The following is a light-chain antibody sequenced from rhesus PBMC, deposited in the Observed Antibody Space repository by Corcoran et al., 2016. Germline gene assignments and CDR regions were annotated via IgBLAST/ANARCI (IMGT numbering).Light chain of an antibody. J-gene: IGKJ4*01. V-gene: IGKV1-94*01. CDR3: LQDYTSPFT. Sequence: DIQMTQSPSSLSASVGDRVTVTCRASQGINKELSWYQQTPGKAPTLLIYAAYSLQTGVSSRVSGSGSGTDFTLTISSLQPEDVATYFCLQDYTSPFTFGGGTNVEIK. CDR1: QGINKE. CDR2: AAY.